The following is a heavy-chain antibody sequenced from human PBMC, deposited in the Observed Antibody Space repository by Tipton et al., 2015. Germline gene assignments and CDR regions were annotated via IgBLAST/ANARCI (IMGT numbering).Heavy chain of an antibody. CDR1: GGSVSSSSYY. CDR2: VYYSEST. CDR3: ARPYVDGDSSSGYREVHWYFDL. Sequence: TLSLTCTVSGGSVSSSSYYWGWIRQPPGKGLEWIGSVYYSESTYYNPSLKSRVTISVDTSKNHLSLKLSSVTAADTAVYYCARPYVDGDSSSGYREVHWYFDLWGRGTLVTVSS. V-gene: IGHV4-39*02. D-gene: IGHD6-13*01. J-gene: IGHJ2*01.